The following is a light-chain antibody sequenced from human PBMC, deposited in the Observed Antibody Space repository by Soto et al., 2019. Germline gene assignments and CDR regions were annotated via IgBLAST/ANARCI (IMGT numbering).Light chain of an antibody. CDR3: CSYAGSRTHVV. CDR2: EDN. V-gene: IGLV2-23*01. CDR1: SCDFGIFHL. J-gene: IGLJ2*01. Sequence: QSVLTQPASVSGSPGQSITISWTGTSCDFGIFHLVSWYQQHPGKAPKLLIYEDNKRPSGVSTRFSGSQSGNTASLTISGLQADDEAGYFCCSYAGSRTHVVFGGETKLTVL.